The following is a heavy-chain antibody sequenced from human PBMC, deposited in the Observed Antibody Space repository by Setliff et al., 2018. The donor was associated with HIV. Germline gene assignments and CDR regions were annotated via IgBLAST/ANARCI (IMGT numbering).Heavy chain of an antibody. V-gene: IGHV4-61*09. J-gene: IGHJ6*03. CDR3: ARHRDPPGTSWIYYYYYMDL. CDR2: IYTSGST. Sequence: PSETLSLTCTVSGGSISSGSYYWSWIRQPAGRGLEWIGHIYTSGSTNYNPSLKSRLTISVDTSKNQFSLKLRSVTAADTGVYYCARHRDPPGTSWIYYYYYMDLWGEGTTVTVSS. D-gene: IGHD6-13*01. CDR1: GGSISSGSYY.